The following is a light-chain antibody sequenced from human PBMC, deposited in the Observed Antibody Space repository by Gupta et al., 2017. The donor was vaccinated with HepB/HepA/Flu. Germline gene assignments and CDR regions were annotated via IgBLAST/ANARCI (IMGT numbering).Light chain of an antibody. Sequence: DLPMTQSPSTLSASVGDRVTITCRASQSISNWLAWYQQNPGKAPNLLSYRASSLESGVPSRFSGSGFGTEFTLTISRLQPDDFATYYCQQYDTYPWTFGQGTKVEIK. CDR2: RAS. V-gene: IGKV1-5*03. CDR3: QQYDTYPWT. CDR1: QSISNW. J-gene: IGKJ1*01.